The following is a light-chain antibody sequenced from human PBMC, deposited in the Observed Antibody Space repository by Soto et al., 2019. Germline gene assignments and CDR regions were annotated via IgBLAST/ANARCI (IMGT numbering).Light chain of an antibody. CDR3: HQYNNWPPWT. CDR1: QSVLYNSNNKNY. CDR2: WAS. Sequence: DIVMTQSPASLAVSLGERATINCRSSQSVLYNSNNKNYLAWYQQKPGQTPKLLIYWASSRESGVPDRFSGSGSGTEFTLTISSLQSEDYAVYYCHQYNNWPPWTFGQGTKVDIK. V-gene: IGKV4-1*01. J-gene: IGKJ1*01.